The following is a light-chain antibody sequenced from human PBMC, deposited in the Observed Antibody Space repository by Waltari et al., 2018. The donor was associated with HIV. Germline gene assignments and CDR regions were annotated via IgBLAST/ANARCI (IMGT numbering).Light chain of an antibody. Sequence: VLTQPPPVSVAPGKTATITRGGKNTERKSVTWYQQKTGQAPVLVIYYANDRPSGIPEPFSGSNSGDTATLTIRRVGDGDEADYYCQVWDSTSDHVLFGGGTKLTVL. J-gene: IGLJ2*01. CDR3: QVWDSTSDHVL. CDR1: NTERKS. V-gene: IGLV3-21*04. CDR2: YAN.